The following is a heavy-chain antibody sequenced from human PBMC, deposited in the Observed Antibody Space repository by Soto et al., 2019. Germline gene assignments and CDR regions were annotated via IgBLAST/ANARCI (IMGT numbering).Heavy chain of an antibody. CDR2: TYYRSKWYN. D-gene: IGHD3-10*01. J-gene: IGHJ5*02. Sequence: SQTLSLTCAISGYSVSSNSAAWNWIRQSPSRGLEWLGRTYYRSKWYNDYAVSVKSRITINPDTSKNQFSLQLNSVTPEDTAVYYCARDLGSGSYYQVYNWFDPWGQGTLVTVSS. CDR1: GYSVSSNSAA. CDR3: ARDLGSGSYYQVYNWFDP. V-gene: IGHV6-1*01.